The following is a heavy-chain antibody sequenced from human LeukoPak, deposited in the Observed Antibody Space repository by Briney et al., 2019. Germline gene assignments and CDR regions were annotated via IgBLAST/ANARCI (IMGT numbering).Heavy chain of an antibody. Sequence: ASVKVSCKASGYTFTGYYMHWVRQAPGQGLEWMGRINPNSGGTNYAQKFQGRVTMTRDTSISTAYVELSGLTSDDTAVYYCAPGPGWFDPWGQGTLVTVSS. CDR1: GYTFTGYY. CDR3: APGPGWFDP. CDR2: INPNSGGT. J-gene: IGHJ5*02. D-gene: IGHD7-27*01. V-gene: IGHV1-2*06.